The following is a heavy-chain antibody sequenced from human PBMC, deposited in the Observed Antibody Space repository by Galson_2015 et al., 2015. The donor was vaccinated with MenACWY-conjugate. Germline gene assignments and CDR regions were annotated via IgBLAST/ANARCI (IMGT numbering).Heavy chain of an antibody. CDR3: ARPCSGGSCNYGFDI. D-gene: IGHD2-15*01. V-gene: IGHV5-10-1*01. CDR1: GYSFTSYW. Sequence: QSGAEVKKPGESLRISCKGSGYSFTSYWISWVRQMSGKGLEWMGRIDPSDSYINYSPSFQGHVTISVDKSISTAYLQWSSLKASDTAMYYCARPCSGGSCNYGFDIWGQGTMVTVSS. J-gene: IGHJ3*02. CDR2: IDPSDSYI.